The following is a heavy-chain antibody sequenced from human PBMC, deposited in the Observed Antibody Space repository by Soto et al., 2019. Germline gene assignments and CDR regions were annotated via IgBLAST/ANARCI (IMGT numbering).Heavy chain of an antibody. CDR1: GYTFTSYG. CDR2: ISAYNGNT. D-gene: IGHD3-10*01. CDR3: AREGGYAVLWSYAGAYYYGMDV. Sequence: QVQLVQSGAEVKKPGASVKVSCKASGYTFTSYGISWVRQAPGQGLEWMGWISAYNGNTNYAQKLQGRVTMTTDTSTSTAYMELRSLRSDDTAVYYCAREGGYAVLWSYAGAYYYGMDVWGQGTTVTVSS. V-gene: IGHV1-18*01. J-gene: IGHJ6*02.